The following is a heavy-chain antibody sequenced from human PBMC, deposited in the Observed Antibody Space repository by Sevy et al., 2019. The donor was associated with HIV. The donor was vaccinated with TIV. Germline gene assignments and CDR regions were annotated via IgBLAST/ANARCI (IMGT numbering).Heavy chain of an antibody. CDR1: GYTFTSYA. CDR2: INTKTGNP. D-gene: IGHD6-13*01. Sequence: ASVKVSCKASGYTFTSYAMNWVRQAPGQGLEWMGWINTKTGNPTYAQGFTGRFVFSLDTSVSTAYLQISSLKAEDTAVYYCARSIAAADLGIFDYWGQGTLVTVSS. J-gene: IGHJ4*02. V-gene: IGHV7-4-1*02. CDR3: ARSIAAADLGIFDY.